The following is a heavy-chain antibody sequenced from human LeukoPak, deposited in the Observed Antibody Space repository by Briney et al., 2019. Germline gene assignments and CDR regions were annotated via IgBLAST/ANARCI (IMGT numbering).Heavy chain of an antibody. J-gene: IGHJ4*02. D-gene: IGHD4-17*01. Sequence: SETLSLTCAVYGGSFSNYYWSWIRQSPGKGLEWIGEIYHSGSTNYNPSLKSRVTIAVDKSKNQFSLKLSSVTAADTAVYYCVRASHDYGDYSHFDYWGQGTLVTVSS. V-gene: IGHV4-34*01. CDR1: GGSFSNYY. CDR3: VRASHDYGDYSHFDY. CDR2: IYHSGST.